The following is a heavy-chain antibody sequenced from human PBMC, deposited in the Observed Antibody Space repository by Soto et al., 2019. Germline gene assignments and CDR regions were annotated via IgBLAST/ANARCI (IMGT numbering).Heavy chain of an antibody. CDR1: GGSISSYY. CDR2: IYYSGST. CDR3: ARNPLGNYYYYYMDV. V-gene: IGHV4-59*01. J-gene: IGHJ6*03. Sequence: SETLSLTCTVSGGSISSYYWSWIRQPPGKGLEWIGYIYYSGSTNYNPSLRSRVTISVDTSKNQFSLKLSSVTAADTAVYYCARNPLGNYYYYYMDVWGKGTTVTVSS.